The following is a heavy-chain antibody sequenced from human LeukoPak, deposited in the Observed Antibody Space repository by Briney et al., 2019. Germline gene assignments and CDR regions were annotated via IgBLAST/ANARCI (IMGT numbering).Heavy chain of an antibody. Sequence: PSETLSLTCTVSGGSISSGSYYWSWSRQPAGKGLEWIGRIYTSGSTNYNPSLKSRVTISVDTSKNQFSLKLSSVAAADTAVYYCARPIRAAGSDAFDIWGQGTMVTVSS. CDR3: ARPIRAAGSDAFDI. D-gene: IGHD6-19*01. CDR2: IYTSGST. CDR1: GGSISSGSYY. V-gene: IGHV4-61*02. J-gene: IGHJ3*02.